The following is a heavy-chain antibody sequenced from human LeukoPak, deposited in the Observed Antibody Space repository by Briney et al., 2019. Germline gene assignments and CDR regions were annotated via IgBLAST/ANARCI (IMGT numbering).Heavy chain of an antibody. J-gene: IGHJ6*02. Sequence: GASVKVSCKTSGCTFTSYGVSWVRQAPGQGLEWMGWISTYNGNTNYAQNFQGRVTMTTDTSTSTAYMELRSLRSDDTAVYFCARAFSTEWFFTANYGMDVWGQGTTVTVSS. CDR3: ARAFSTEWFFTANYGMDV. V-gene: IGHV1-18*01. CDR2: ISTYNGNT. CDR1: GCTFTSYG. D-gene: IGHD2/OR15-2a*01.